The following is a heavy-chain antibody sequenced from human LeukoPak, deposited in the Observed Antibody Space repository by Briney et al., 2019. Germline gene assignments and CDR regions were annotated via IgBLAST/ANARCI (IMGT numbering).Heavy chain of an antibody. Sequence: SETLSLTCTVSGGSISSYYWSWIRQPPGKGLEWIGYIYYSGSTNYNPSLKSRVIISVDTSKNQFSLKLSSVTAADTAVYYCARDAPGVAGPDLFDYWGQGTLVTVSS. CDR3: ARDAPGVAGPDLFDY. CDR1: GGSISSYY. D-gene: IGHD6-19*01. J-gene: IGHJ4*02. V-gene: IGHV4-59*01. CDR2: IYYSGST.